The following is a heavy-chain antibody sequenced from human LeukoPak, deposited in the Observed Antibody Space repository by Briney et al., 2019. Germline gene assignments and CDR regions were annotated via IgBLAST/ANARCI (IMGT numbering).Heavy chain of an antibody. CDR2: VYPAGSAI. V-gene: IGHV5-51*01. J-gene: IGHJ5*02. Sequence: GESLRISCKASEYDFANYWIGWVRQMPGKGLEWMGIVYPAGSAIHYSPSFQGQVTMSVDRSISTAYLQWTSLKASDTAVYFCARRKFSDTWFDPWGQGTLVTVSS. D-gene: IGHD1-14*01. CDR1: EYDFANYW. CDR3: ARRKFSDTWFDP.